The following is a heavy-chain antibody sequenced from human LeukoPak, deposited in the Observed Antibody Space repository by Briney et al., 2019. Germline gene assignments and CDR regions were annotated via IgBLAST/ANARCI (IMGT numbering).Heavy chain of an antibody. D-gene: IGHD3-22*01. CDR2: IIPIFDTA. CDR1: GGTFSSYA. V-gene: IGHV1-69*05. CDR3: ARGDYYDSSGAFDY. Sequence: ASVKVSCKASGGTFSSYAISWVRQAPGQGLEWMEGIIPIFDTANYAQKFQGRVTITTDESTSTAYMELSSLRSEDTAVYYCARGDYYDSSGAFDYWGQGTLVTVSS. J-gene: IGHJ4*02.